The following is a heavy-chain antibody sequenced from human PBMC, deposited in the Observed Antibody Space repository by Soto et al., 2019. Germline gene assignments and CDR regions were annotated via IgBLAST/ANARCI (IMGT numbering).Heavy chain of an antibody. V-gene: IGHV4-59*01. J-gene: IGHJ5*02. CDR1: GGSISSYY. D-gene: IGHD3-22*01. CDR2: IYYSGST. CDR3: ARDVRYYDSSGYYWGKNWFDP. Sequence: SETLSLTCTVSGGSISSYYWSWIRQPPGKGLEWIGYIYYSGSTNYNPSLKSRVTISVDTSKNQFSLKLSSVTAADTAVYYCARDVRYYDSSGYYWGKNWFDPWGQGTLVTVSS.